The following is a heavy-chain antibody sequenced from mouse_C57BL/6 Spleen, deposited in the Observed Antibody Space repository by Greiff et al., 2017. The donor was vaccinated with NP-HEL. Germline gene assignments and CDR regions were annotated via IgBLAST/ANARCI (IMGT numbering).Heavy chain of an antibody. CDR2: ISSGSSTI. J-gene: IGHJ1*01. CDR3: TKSNYLTCAYLEV. CDR1: GFTFSDYG. Sequence: EVMLVESGGGLVKPGGSLKLSCAASGFTFSDYGMHWVRQAPEKGLEWVAYISSGSSTIYYADTVKGRFTISRDNAKNTLFLQMTSLRSADTAMYYCTKSNYLTCAYLEVWGAGTTVTVSS. D-gene: IGHD2-5*01. V-gene: IGHV5-17*01.